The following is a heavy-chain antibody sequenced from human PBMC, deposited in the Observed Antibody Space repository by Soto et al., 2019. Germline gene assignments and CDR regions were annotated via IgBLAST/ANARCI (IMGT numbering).Heavy chain of an antibody. CDR3: ERKVWGSASRSDCWYIDL. J-gene: IGHJ2*01. V-gene: IGHV3-23*01. D-gene: IGHD3-16*01. Sequence: EVQLLESGGGLVQPGGSLRLSCVGSGFTFINYAMNWVRQTPGKGLEWVSGISGGGDRTFDADSVKGRFTISRDNSKNKVNLQMNSLSADDTAVYYCERKVWGSASRSDCWYIDLWGRGTLVTVSS. CDR2: ISGGGDRT. CDR1: GFTFINYA.